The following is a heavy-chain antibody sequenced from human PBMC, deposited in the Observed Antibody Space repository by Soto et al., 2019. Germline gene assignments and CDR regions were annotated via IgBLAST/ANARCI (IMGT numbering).Heavy chain of an antibody. CDR2: ISSSSSYI. CDR1: GFTFSSYS. Sequence: GGSLRLSCAASGFTFSSYSMNWVRQAPGKGLEWVSSISSSSSYIYYADSVKGRFTISRDNAKNSLYLQMNSLRAEDTAVYYCARDLSGGVKSSFDYWGQGNLVTVAS. J-gene: IGHJ4*02. D-gene: IGHD3-9*01. CDR3: ARDLSGGVKSSFDY. V-gene: IGHV3-21*01.